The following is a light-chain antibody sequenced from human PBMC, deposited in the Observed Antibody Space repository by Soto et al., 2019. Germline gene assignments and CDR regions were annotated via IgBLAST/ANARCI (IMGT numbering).Light chain of an antibody. CDR3: QQANSFPLT. J-gene: IGKJ4*01. V-gene: IGKV1-12*01. CDR1: QGISSL. Sequence: DIQMTQSPSSVSASVGDRVNITCRASQGISSLLAWYQQKPGKAPNLLIHTASSLQSGVPSRFSGSGSGTDFTLTISSLQPEDFATYSCQQANSFPLTFGGGTKVEIK. CDR2: TAS.